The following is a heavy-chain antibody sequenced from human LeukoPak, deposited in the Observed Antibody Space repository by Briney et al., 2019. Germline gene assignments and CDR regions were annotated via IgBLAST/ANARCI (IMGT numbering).Heavy chain of an antibody. CDR3: ARDPIVGATHGDY. Sequence: PSQTLSLTCTVSGGSISSGDCYWSWIRQPPGKGLEWIGYIYYSGSTYYNPSLKSRVTISVDTSKNQFSLKLSSVTAADTAVYYCARDPIVGATHGDYWGQGTLVTVSS. J-gene: IGHJ4*02. CDR2: IYYSGST. CDR1: GGSISSGDCY. V-gene: IGHV4-30-4*08. D-gene: IGHD1-26*01.